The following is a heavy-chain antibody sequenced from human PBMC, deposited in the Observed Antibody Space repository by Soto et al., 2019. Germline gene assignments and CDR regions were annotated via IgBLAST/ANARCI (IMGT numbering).Heavy chain of an antibody. CDR2: INPSGGST. J-gene: IGHJ4*02. CDR1: GYTFTSYY. CDR3: ACAGGRIAAAEGGYCFDY. D-gene: IGHD6-13*01. Sequence: ASVKVSCKASGYTFTSYYMHWVRQAPGQGLEWMGIINPSGGSTSYAQKFQGRVTMTRDTSTSTAYMELSSLRSDDTAVYYCACAGGRIAAAEGGYCFDYWGQGTLVTVSS. V-gene: IGHV1-46*01.